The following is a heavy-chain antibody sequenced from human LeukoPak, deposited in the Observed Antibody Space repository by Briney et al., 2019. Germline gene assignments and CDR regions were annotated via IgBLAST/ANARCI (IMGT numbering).Heavy chain of an antibody. V-gene: IGHV4-4*07. CDR3: AREVVVAATYDY. J-gene: IGHJ4*02. Sequence: SETLSLTCTVSGGSISSYYWSWIRQPAGKGLEWIGRIYTSGSTNYNPSLKSRVTISVDTSKKQFSLKLSSVTAADTAVYYCAREVVVAATYDYWGQGTLVTVSS. D-gene: IGHD2-15*01. CDR2: IYTSGST. CDR1: GGSISSYY.